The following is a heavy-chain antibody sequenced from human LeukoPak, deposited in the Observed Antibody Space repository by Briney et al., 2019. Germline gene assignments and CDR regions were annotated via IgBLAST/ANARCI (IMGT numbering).Heavy chain of an antibody. CDR3: GKHLYCSGGDCYSRIDY. Sequence: GGSLRLSCAASGFTFNNFAMSWVRQAPGKGLEWVSAISGGGDRTYYADSVKGRFTISRDNSNNTLYLQMSSLRVEDTAVYYCGKHLYCSGGDCYSRIDYWGRGALVTVSS. CDR2: ISGGGDRT. D-gene: IGHD2-15*01. J-gene: IGHJ4*02. V-gene: IGHV3-23*01. CDR1: GFTFNNFA.